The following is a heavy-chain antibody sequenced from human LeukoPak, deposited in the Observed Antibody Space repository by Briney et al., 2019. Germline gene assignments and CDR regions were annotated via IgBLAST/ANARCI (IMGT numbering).Heavy chain of an antibody. Sequence: NTGGSLRLSCAASGFTFSDYYMSWIRQAPGKGLEWVSYISSSGSTIYYADSVKGRFTISRDNAKNSLYLQMNSLRAEDTAVYYCAKKSGQLERYYFDYWGQGTLATVSS. V-gene: IGHV3-11*01. CDR1: GFTFSDYY. CDR2: ISSSGSTI. D-gene: IGHD1-1*01. J-gene: IGHJ4*02. CDR3: AKKSGQLERYYFDY.